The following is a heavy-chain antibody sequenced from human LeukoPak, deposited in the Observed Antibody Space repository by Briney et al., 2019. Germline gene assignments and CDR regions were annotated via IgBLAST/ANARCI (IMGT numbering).Heavy chain of an antibody. CDR3: AKDHYGDYGYFDL. CDR2: IWYDGSNK. J-gene: IGHJ2*01. CDR1: GFTFSSYG. D-gene: IGHD4-17*01. Sequence: PGGSLRLSCAASGFTFSSYGMHWVRQAPGKGLEWVAVIWYDGSNKYYADSVKGRLTISRDNSKNTLYLQMNSLRAEDTAVYYCAKDHYGDYGYFDLWGRGTLITVSS. V-gene: IGHV3-33*06.